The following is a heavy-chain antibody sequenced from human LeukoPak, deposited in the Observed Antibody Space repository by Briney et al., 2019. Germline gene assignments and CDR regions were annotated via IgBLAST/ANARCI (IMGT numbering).Heavy chain of an antibody. V-gene: IGHV3-21*05. CDR1: GFTFSSYS. D-gene: IGHD6-19*01. Sequence: GGSLRLSCAASGFTFSSYSMNWVRQAPGKGLEWVSYISSSDTYTNYADSVKGRFTISRDNAKNSLYLQMNSLRAEDTAVYYCARGPYSSGSSADYWGQGTLVTVSS. J-gene: IGHJ4*02. CDR3: ARGPYSSGSSADY. CDR2: ISSSDTYT.